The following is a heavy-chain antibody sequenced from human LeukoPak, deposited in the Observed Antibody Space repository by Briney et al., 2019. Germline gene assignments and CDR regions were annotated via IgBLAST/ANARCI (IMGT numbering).Heavy chain of an antibody. CDR1: GFTFSSYS. D-gene: IGHD3-16*02. J-gene: IGHJ4*02. V-gene: IGHV3-21*01. CDR2: ISISISYI. CDR3: ASWYYDYVGGSYRPY. Sequence: GGSLRLSCAASGFTFSSYSMNWVRQAPGKGLEWVSSISISISYIYYADSVKGRFTISRDNAKNSLYLQMNSLRAEDTAVYYCASWYYDYVGGSYRPYWGQGTLVTVSS.